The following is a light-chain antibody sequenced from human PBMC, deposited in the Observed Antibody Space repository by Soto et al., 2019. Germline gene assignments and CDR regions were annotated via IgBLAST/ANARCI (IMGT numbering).Light chain of an antibody. Sequence: DLHMTQSPSSLSASVGDRVTITCQASHDISNCLNWYQQKPGKAPKLLIYDAFNSETGVPSRFSGSGSGTDFTFTISSLQPADIATYYCQQYENLPLTFGPGTKVDIK. V-gene: IGKV1-33*01. J-gene: IGKJ3*01. CDR1: HDISNC. CDR3: QQYENLPLT. CDR2: DAF.